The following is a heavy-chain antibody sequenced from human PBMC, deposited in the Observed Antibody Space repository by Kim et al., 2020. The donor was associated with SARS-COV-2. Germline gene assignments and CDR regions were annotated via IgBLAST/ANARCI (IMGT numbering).Heavy chain of an antibody. CDR2: IYYSGST. J-gene: IGHJ6*02. D-gene: IGHD3-22*01. CDR1: GGSISSYY. CDR3: ARESTYYYDSSGLYYYGMDV. V-gene: IGHV4-59*01. Sequence: SETLSLTCTVSGGSISSYYWSWIRQPPGKGLEWIGYIYYSGSTNYNPSLKSRVTISVDTSKNQFSLKLSSVTAADTAVYYCARESTYYYDSSGLYYYGMDVWGQGTTVTVSS.